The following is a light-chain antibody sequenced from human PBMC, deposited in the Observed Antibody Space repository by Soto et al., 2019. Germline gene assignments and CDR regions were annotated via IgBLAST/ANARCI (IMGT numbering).Light chain of an antibody. CDR3: QQYGSSPFR. J-gene: IGKJ1*01. V-gene: IGKV3-20*01. Sequence: IVLTQSPGTLSLSPGERATLSCRASQTVSSSFLAWYQQTPGQAPRLLFYGASTRATGLPARFSGTGSGTEFTLTINSLQAEDFAVYYCQQYGSSPFRFGQGTKVDIK. CDR2: GAS. CDR1: QTVSSSF.